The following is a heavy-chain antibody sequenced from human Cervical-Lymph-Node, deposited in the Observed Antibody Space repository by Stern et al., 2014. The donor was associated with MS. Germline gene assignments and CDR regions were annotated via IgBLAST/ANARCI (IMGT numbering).Heavy chain of an antibody. CDR2: IWYDGSNP. V-gene: IGHV3-33*01. J-gene: IGHJ4*02. Sequence: VQLVQSGGGVVQPGRSLRLSCAASGFSFSRYAMHWVRQAPGKGLEWVALIWYDGSNPYYADSVMGRFTISRDNFKNTLYLQMNSLRAEETAVYYCASAYSSSHYYFDYWGQGTLVTVSS. CDR1: GFSFSRYA. CDR3: ASAYSSSHYYFDY. D-gene: IGHD6-13*01.